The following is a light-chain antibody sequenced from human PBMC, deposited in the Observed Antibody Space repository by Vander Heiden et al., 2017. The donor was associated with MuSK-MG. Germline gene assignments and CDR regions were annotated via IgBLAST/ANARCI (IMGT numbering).Light chain of an antibody. J-gene: IGLJ2*01. V-gene: IGLV6-57*01. CDR1: SGSIASNY. CDR2: EDN. Sequence: NFMLTQPHSVSESPGKTVTISCPRSSGSIASNYVQWYQQRPGSSPTTVIYEDNQRPSEVPDRFSGSIDSSSNSASLTISGLKTEDEADYYCQSYDSSNHVVFGGGTKLTVL. CDR3: QSYDSSNHVV.